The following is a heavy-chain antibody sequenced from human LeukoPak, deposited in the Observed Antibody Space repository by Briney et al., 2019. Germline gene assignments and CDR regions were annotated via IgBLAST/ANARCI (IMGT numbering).Heavy chain of an antibody. CDR1: GYTFTSYY. CDR3: ARATPRWLLSY. Sequence: ASVKVSCKASGYTFTSYYMHWVRQAPGQGLEWMGIINPSGGSTSYAQKFQGGVTMTRDTSTSTVYMELSSLRSEDTAVYYCARATPRWLLSYWGQGTLVTVSS. CDR2: INPSGGST. V-gene: IGHV1-46*01. D-gene: IGHD3-9*01. J-gene: IGHJ4*02.